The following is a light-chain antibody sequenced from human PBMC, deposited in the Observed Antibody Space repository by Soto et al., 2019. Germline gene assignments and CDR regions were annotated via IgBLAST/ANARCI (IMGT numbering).Light chain of an antibody. J-gene: IGKJ1*01. CDR3: QQRSDWPWT. CDR1: QSVSTY. V-gene: IGKV3-11*01. CDR2: DAS. Sequence: EIVLTQSPATLSLSPGERATLSCRAGQSVSTYLAWYHQKPGQAPRLLIYDASNKATGIPARFSGSGSGTDFTLTISSLEPEDFAVYYCQQRSDWPWTFGQGTQVEIK.